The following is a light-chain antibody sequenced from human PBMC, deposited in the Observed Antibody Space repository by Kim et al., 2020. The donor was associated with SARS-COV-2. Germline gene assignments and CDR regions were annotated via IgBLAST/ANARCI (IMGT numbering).Light chain of an antibody. J-gene: IGKJ3*01. CDR3: QQYADSPFT. Sequence: EIVLTQPPGTLSLSPGESATLSCRASQSVTSAYLAWFQQKPGQSPRLLIYGASNTATGIPDRFSGSGSGTDFTLTISSLDPEDFAVYYCQQYADSPFTSGPGTKVDIK. V-gene: IGKV3-20*01. CDR1: QSVTSAY. CDR2: GAS.